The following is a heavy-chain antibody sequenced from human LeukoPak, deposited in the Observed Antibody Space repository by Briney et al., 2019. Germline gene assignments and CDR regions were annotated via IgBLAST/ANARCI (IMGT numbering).Heavy chain of an antibody. V-gene: IGHV4-59*01. Sequence: SETLSLTCTVSGGSIRTYYWSWIRQPPGKGLEWIGYVHYSGSTNYNPSLKSRVTISVDTSKNQFSLKLSSVTAADTAVYYCARVASSGYYYYYYMDVWGKGTTVTISS. J-gene: IGHJ6*03. CDR2: VHYSGST. CDR3: ARVASSGYYYYYYMDV. D-gene: IGHD3-22*01. CDR1: GGSIRTYY.